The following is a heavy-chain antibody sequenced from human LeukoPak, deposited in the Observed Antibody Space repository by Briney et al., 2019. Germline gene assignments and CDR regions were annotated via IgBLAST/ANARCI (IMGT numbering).Heavy chain of an antibody. J-gene: IGHJ6*03. CDR1: GGTFSSYA. D-gene: IGHD3-22*01. Sequence: SVKVSCKASGGTFSSYAISWVRQAPGQGLEWMGGIIPIFGTANYAQKFQGRVTITADESTSTAYMELSSLRSEDTAVYYCARVGSYYDSSGYSYYYYYMDVWGKGTTVTVSS. CDR3: ARVGSYYDSSGYSYYYYYMDV. V-gene: IGHV1-69*13. CDR2: IIPIFGTA.